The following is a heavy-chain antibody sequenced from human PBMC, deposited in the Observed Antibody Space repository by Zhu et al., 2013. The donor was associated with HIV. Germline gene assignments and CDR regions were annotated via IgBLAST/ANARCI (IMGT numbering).Heavy chain of an antibody. CDR2: ISAYNGNS. V-gene: IGHV1-18*01. D-gene: IGHD3-22*01. J-gene: IGHJ4*02. CDR1: GGTFTNYG. CDR3: ARDDYDSSGSHY. Sequence: QVQLVQSGSDVRNPGSSVKVSCKASGGTFTNYGISWVRQAPGQGLEWMGWISAYNGNSNYAQKLQGRVTMTTDTSTSTAYMELRSLRSDDTAVYYCARDDYDSSGSHYWGQGTLVTVSS.